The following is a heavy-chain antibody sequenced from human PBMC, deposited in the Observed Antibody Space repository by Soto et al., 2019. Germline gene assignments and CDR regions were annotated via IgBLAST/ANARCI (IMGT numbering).Heavy chain of an antibody. D-gene: IGHD1-1*01. CDR3: AHTPLTTAANVFDV. CDR1: GFSLTTLGVG. Sequence: QITLKESGPTLVKPTQALTLTCSFSGFSLTTLGVGVGWVRQPPGKALVWLALIYWDDDRQYSPSLKSRLTITKDNSKNQVVLRMTLMDAVEAGIFYCAHTPLTTAANVFDVWGQGTIVTVPS. V-gene: IGHV2-5*02. CDR2: IYWDDDR. J-gene: IGHJ3*01.